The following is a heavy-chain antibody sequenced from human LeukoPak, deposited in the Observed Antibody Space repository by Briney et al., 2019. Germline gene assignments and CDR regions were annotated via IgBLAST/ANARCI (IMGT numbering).Heavy chain of an antibody. CDR3: ARRLTQYDCFDP. J-gene: IGHJ5*02. CDR2: TYYRSTWYN. Sequence: SQTLSLTCAISGDSVSSNSVTWNWIRQSPSRGLEWLGRTYYRSTWYNDYAVSMRGRITVNPDTSKNQFSLHLNSVTPEDTAFYYCARRLTQYDCFDPWGQGILVTVSS. CDR1: GDSVSSNSVT. V-gene: IGHV6-1*01. D-gene: IGHD2-2*01.